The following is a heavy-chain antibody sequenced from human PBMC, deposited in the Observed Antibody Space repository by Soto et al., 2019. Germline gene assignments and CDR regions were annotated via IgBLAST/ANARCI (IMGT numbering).Heavy chain of an antibody. CDR2: IKQDGSNK. D-gene: IGHD2-15*01. J-gene: IGHJ3*02. V-gene: IGHV3-7*01. Sequence: EVQLVESGGGLVQPGGSLRLSCAASGFNFKSYWMSWVRQAPGKGLEWVANIKQDGSNKYYVDSVTGRFSISRDNAQKSLYLQMNSLRVEDTALYYCVRHGGAFDIWGQGTMVTVSS. CDR3: VRHGGAFDI. CDR1: GFNFKSYW.